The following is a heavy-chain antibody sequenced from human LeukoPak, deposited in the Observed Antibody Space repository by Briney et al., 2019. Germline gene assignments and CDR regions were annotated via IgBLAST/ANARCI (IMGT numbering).Heavy chain of an antibody. CDR1: GFTFSSYE. J-gene: IGHJ4*02. CDR2: ISSSGSTI. CDR3: ARASSSWYYFDY. V-gene: IGHV3-48*03. Sequence: GGSLRLSCAASGFTFSSYEMNWVRQAPGKGLEWVSYISSSGSTIYYADSVKGRFTVSRDNAKNSLYLQMNSLRAEDTAVYYCARASSSWYYFDYWGQGTLVTVSS. D-gene: IGHD6-13*01.